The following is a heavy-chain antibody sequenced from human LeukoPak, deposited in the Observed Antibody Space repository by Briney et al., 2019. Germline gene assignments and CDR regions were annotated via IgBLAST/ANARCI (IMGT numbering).Heavy chain of an antibody. J-gene: IGHJ4*02. V-gene: IGHV3-23*01. CDR2: ISPSDGKT. D-gene: IGHD4-17*01. Sequence: GGSLRLSCAASGFTFSSNYMSWVRQASGKGLEWVSAISPSDGKTFYADSVKGRFTISRDNSKNTLSLQMNSLRAEDTALYYCAKDSSVPYGITEWGQGTLVTVSS. CDR3: AKDSSVPYGITE. CDR1: GFTFSSNY.